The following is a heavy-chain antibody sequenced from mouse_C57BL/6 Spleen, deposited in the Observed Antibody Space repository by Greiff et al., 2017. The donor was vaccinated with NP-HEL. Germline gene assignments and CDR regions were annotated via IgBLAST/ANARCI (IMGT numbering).Heavy chain of an antibody. J-gene: IGHJ1*03. CDR1: GYSITSGYY. Sequence: EVQLVESGPGLVKPSQSLSLTCSVTGYSITSGYYWNWIRQFPGNKLEWMGYISYDGSNNYNPSLKNRISLTRDTSKNQFFLKLNSVTTEDTATYYCARGGNYYGSRRYFDVWGTGTTVTVSS. CDR3: ARGGNYYGSRRYFDV. V-gene: IGHV3-6*01. CDR2: ISYDGSN. D-gene: IGHD1-1*01.